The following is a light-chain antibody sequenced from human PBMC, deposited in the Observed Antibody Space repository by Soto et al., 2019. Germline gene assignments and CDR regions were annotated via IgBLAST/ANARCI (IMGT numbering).Light chain of an antibody. CDR2: AAY. Sequence: DIQMTQSPSSLSASVGDRVTITCRASQSISSYLNWYQQKPGKAPTLLIYAAYSLQSGVPSRLSGSGSWTDFTLTIAGLQPEDSASYFCKQSMSAPLTFGGGTKVEIK. CDR1: QSISSY. CDR3: KQSMSAPLT. J-gene: IGKJ4*01. V-gene: IGKV1-39*01.